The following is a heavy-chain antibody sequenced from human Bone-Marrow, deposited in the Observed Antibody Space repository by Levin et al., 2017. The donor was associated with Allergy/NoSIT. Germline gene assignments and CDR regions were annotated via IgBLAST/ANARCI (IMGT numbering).Heavy chain of an antibody. J-gene: IGHJ4*02. D-gene: IGHD6-19*01. CDR2: INWNSGSI. CDR1: GFRFEDHA. CDR3: AKDISAWYPGLLGYFDY. Sequence: LSLSCAASGFRFEDHAMHWVRQVPGKGLEWVSGINWNSGSIAYADSVKGRFTISRDNAKNSLYLQMNSLRVEDTALYYCAKDISAWYPGLLGYFDYWGQGTLVTVSS. V-gene: IGHV3-9*01.